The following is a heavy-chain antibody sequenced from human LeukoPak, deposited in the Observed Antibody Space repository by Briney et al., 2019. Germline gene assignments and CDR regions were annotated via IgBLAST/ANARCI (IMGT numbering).Heavy chain of an antibody. V-gene: IGHV3-30-3*01. CDR3: AKDVGGYSYGYDYLDY. CDR1: GFTFSSYA. J-gene: IGHJ4*02. Sequence: HPGGSLRLSCAASGFTFSSYAMHWVRQAPGKGLEWVAVISYDGSNKYYADSVKGRFTISRDNSKNTLYLQMNSLRAEDTAVYYCAKDVGGYSYGYDYLDYWGQGTLVTVSS. CDR2: ISYDGSNK. D-gene: IGHD5-18*01.